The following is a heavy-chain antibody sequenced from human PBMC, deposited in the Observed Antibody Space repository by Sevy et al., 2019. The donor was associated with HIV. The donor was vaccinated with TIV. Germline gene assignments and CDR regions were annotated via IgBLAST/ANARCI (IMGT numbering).Heavy chain of an antibody. Sequence: GRSLRLSCSASGFTFSSYAMHWVRQAPGKGLEYVSAISSNGGSTYYADSVKGRFTISRDNSKNTLYLQMSSLRAEDTAVYYCVKASSVRGVIIFDYWGQGTLVTVSS. J-gene: IGHJ4*02. CDR2: ISSNGGST. D-gene: IGHD3-10*01. CDR1: GFTFSSYA. V-gene: IGHV3-64D*06. CDR3: VKASSVRGVIIFDY.